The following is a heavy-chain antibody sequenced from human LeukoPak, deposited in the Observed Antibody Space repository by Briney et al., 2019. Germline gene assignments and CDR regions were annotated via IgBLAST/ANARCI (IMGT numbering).Heavy chain of an antibody. Sequence: GVSLRRSGSASAFTFSSYARIRVGQGQGKELKWVSAISGSGGSTYYEDSVKGRFTISRDNSKNTLYLQMNSLRAEDTAVYYCAKPGDYWGNDAFDIWGQGTLVTVSS. V-gene: IGHV3-23*01. D-gene: IGHD4-17*01. J-gene: IGHJ3*02. CDR3: AKPGDYWGNDAFDI. CDR1: AFTFSSYA. CDR2: ISGSGGST.